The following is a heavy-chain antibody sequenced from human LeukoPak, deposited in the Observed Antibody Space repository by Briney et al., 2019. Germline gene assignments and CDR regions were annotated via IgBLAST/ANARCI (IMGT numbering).Heavy chain of an antibody. CDR1: GGTFSNYA. J-gene: IGHJ5*02. V-gene: IGHV1-69*13. CDR3: ARDIRGGDPTPPSWFDP. CDR2: IIPIFGTA. D-gene: IGHD2-21*02. Sequence: GASVKVSCKASGGTFSNYAISWVRQAPGQGLEWMGGIIPIFGTANYAQKFQGRVTITADESTSTAYMELSSLRSEDTAVYYCARDIRGGDPTPPSWFDPWGQGTLVTVSS.